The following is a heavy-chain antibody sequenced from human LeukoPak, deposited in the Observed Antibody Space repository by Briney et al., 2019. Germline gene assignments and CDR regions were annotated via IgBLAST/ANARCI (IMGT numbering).Heavy chain of an antibody. D-gene: IGHD3-10*01. J-gene: IGHJ4*02. V-gene: IGHV1-18*01. CDR3: ARDSPDGSGTYYNDSPDH. Sequence: ASVKVSCKASGYTFSSYGISWVRQAPGQGLEWMGWISAFNGNTNYRQKLQGRVTMTTDASTSIAYMDLRSLRSDDTAIYYCARDSPDGSGTYYNDSPDHWGQGTLVTVSS. CDR2: ISAFNGNT. CDR1: GYTFSSYG.